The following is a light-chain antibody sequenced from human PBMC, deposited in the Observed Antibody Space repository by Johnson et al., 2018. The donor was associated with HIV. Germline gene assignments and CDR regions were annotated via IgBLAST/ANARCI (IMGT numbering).Light chain of an antibody. CDR1: SSNLENNY. CDR2: DNN. J-gene: IGLJ1*01. V-gene: IGLV1-51*01. Sequence: QSILTQPPLVSAASGQKVDISCSGSSSNLENNYVSWYQQFPHRAPKLLISDNNKRPSGIPDRFSGSKSGASATLDITGLQPGDEADYYCGTWDTTLNVYVFGTGTKVTVL. CDR3: GTWDTTLNVYV.